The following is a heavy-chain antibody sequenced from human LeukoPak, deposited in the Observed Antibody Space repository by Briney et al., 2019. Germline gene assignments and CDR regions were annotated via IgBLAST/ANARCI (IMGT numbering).Heavy chain of an antibody. V-gene: IGHV4-59*01. Sequence: KPSETLSLTCTVSGGSISSYYWSWIRQPPGKGLEWIGYIYYSGSTNYNPSLKSRVTISVDTSKNQFSLKLSSVTAADTAVYYCARDTDCYDSTRGFDPWGQGTLVTVSS. CDR2: IYYSGST. J-gene: IGHJ5*02. D-gene: IGHD3-22*01. CDR3: ARDTDCYDSTRGFDP. CDR1: GGSISSYY.